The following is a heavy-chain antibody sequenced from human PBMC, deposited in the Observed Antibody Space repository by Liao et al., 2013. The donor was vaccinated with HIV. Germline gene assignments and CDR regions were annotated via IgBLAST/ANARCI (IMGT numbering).Heavy chain of an antibody. CDR1: GGSISSYY. V-gene: IGHV4-59*12. CDR3: ARGPRGTVTGPVRFDH. J-gene: IGHJ4*02. Sequence: QVQLQESGSGLVKPSETLSLTCTVSGGSISSYYWSWIRQPPGKGLEWIGEINHSGSTNYNPSLRSRVTISVDTSKNQFSLKLNSVTAADTAVYYCARGPRGTVTGPVRFDHWGQGTLVTVSS. D-gene: IGHD6-19*01. CDR2: INHSGST.